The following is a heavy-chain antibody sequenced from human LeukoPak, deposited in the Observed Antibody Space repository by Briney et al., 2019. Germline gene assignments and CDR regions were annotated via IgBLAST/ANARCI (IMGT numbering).Heavy chain of an antibody. CDR1: GFTFSSYA. Sequence: GGSLRLSCAASGFTFSSYAMSWVRQAPGKGLEWVANIKQDGSEKYYVDSVKGRFTISRDNAKNSLYLQMNSLRAEDTAVYYCARRNSYFDYWGQGTLVTVSS. CDR2: IKQDGSEK. D-gene: IGHD4-23*01. J-gene: IGHJ4*02. CDR3: ARRNSYFDY. V-gene: IGHV3-7*01.